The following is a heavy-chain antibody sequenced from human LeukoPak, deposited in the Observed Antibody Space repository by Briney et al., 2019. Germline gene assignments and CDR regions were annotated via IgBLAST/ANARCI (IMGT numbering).Heavy chain of an antibody. CDR1: GYTFTNYA. D-gene: IGHD3-22*01. Sequence: GASVKVSCKASGYTFTNYAINWVRQAPGQGLEWMGWISTYNGNTNYAQKLQGRVTMTTDTSTSTAYMELRSLRSDDTAVYYCARGRDSSPYYYYAMDAWGQGTTVTVSS. CDR3: ARGRDSSPYYYYAMDA. J-gene: IGHJ6*02. CDR2: ISTYNGNT. V-gene: IGHV1-18*01.